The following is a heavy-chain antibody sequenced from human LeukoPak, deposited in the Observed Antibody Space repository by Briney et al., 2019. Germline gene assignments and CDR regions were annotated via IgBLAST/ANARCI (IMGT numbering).Heavy chain of an antibody. J-gene: IGHJ4*02. CDR1: GFTFSNYW. D-gene: IGHD2-21*01. CDR3: ARDGPLGEFDY. V-gene: IGHV3-72*01. CDR2: TRNKANSYTT. Sequence: SGGSLRLSCAASGFTFSNYWMSWVRQAPGKGLEWVGRTRNKANSYTTEYAASVKGRFTISRDDSKNSLYLQMNSLKTEDTAVYYCARDGPLGEFDYWGQGTLVTVSS.